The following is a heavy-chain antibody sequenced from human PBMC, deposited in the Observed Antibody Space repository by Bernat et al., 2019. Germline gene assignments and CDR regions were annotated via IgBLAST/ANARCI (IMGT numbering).Heavy chain of an antibody. CDR2: ISYDGSNK. Sequence: VQLVESGGGVVPPGRSLRLSCAASGFTFSSYAMHWVRQAPGKGLEWVAVISYDGSNKYYADSVKGRFTISRDNSKNTLYLQMNSLRAEDTAVYYCARDAGQQLVYGMDVWGQGTTVTVSS. V-gene: IGHV3-30-3*01. CDR1: GFTFSSYA. J-gene: IGHJ6*02. CDR3: ARDAGQQLVYGMDV. D-gene: IGHD6-13*01.